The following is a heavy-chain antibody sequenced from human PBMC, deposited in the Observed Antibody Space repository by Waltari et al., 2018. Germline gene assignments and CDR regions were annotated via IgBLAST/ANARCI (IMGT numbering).Heavy chain of an antibody. Sequence: QVQLVESGGGVVQPGRSLTVSCEASGFTFSLYPLPWVRQAPGKGLEWVAAISFDGGQKSYADSVRGRFTISRDNSKSTVNVEMNSLRPEDTAMYYCARGMRSGSGYFYYYLDVWGKGTTVTVSS. CDR1: GFTFSLYP. CDR2: ISFDGGQK. D-gene: IGHD6-25*01. V-gene: IGHV3-30*17. J-gene: IGHJ6*03. CDR3: ARGMRSGSGYFYYYLDV.